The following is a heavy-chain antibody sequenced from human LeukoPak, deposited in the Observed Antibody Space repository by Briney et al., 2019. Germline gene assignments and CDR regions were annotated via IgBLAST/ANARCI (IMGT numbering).Heavy chain of an antibody. D-gene: IGHD2-15*01. CDR3: ARASAGIVVVVAAFDY. J-gene: IGHJ4*02. V-gene: IGHV1-2*02. Sequence: GASVKVSCKASGCTFTGYYMHWVRQAPGQGLEWMGWINPNSGGTNYAQKFQGRVTMTRDTSISTAYMELSRLRSDDTAVYYCARASAGIVVVVAAFDYWGQGTLVTVSS. CDR2: INPNSGGT. CDR1: GCTFTGYY.